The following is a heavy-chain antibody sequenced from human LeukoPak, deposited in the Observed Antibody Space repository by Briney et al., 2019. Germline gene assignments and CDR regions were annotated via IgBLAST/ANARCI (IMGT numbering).Heavy chain of an antibody. V-gene: IGHV1-18*01. CDR1: GGTFSSYA. CDR3: ARDVPYYGGPSPVDY. CDR2: ISAYNGNT. Sequence: ASVKVSCKASGGTFSSYAISWVRQAPGQGLEWMGWISAYNGNTNYAQKLQGRVTMTTDTSTSTAYMELRSLRSDDTAVYYCARDVPYYGGPSPVDYWGQGTLVTVSS. D-gene: IGHD4-23*01. J-gene: IGHJ4*02.